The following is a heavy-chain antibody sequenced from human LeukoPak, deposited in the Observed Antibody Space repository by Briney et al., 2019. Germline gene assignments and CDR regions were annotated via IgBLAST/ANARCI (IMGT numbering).Heavy chain of an antibody. Sequence: GGSLRLSCAASGFTFSSYAMSWVRQAPGKGLEWVSAISGSGGSIYYADSVKGRFTISRDNSKNTVFLQMNSLRAEDTAVYYCARDAAAGAGVFDYWGQGTLVTVSS. CDR1: GFTFSSYA. CDR2: ISGSGGSI. CDR3: ARDAAAGAGVFDY. J-gene: IGHJ4*02. D-gene: IGHD6-13*01. V-gene: IGHV3-23*01.